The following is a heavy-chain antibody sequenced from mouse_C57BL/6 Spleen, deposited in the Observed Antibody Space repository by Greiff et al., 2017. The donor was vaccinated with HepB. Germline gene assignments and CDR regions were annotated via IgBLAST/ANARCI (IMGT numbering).Heavy chain of an antibody. V-gene: IGHV1-55*01. Sequence: QVQLQQSGAELVKPGASVKMSCKASGYTFTSYWITWVKQRPGQGLEWIGDIYPGSGSTNYNEKFKSKATLTVDTSSSTAYMQLSSLTSEDSAVYYCARMTVVATDAMDYWGQGTSVTVSS. CDR2: IYPGSGST. CDR3: ARMTVVATDAMDY. J-gene: IGHJ4*01. CDR1: GYTFTSYW. D-gene: IGHD1-1*02.